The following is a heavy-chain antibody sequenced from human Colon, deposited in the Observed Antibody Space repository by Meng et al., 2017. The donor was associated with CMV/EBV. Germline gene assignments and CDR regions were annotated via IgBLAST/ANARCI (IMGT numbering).Heavy chain of an antibody. V-gene: IGHV3-11*01. J-gene: IGHJ5*02. CDR2: ISSSGTTI. Sequence: SGFTFRVYYMRWIRQAPGKGLEWVSYISSSGTTIYYTDSVKGRFTISRDNAKNSLHLQMDSLRAEDTAVYYCARELNVVVGLRWFDPWGPGTLVTVSS. CDR3: ARELNVVVGLRWFDP. D-gene: IGHD1-26*01. CDR1: GFTFRVYY.